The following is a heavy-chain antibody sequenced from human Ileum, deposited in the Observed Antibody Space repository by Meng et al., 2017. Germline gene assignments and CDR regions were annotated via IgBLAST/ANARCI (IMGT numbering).Heavy chain of an antibody. CDR2: INTNTGNP. Sequence: QVRLVQSGSELSKSGASVKVSCKASIYTFTNYVINWVRQAPGQGLEWMGWINTNTGNPTYAQGFTGRFVFSLDTSVNTAHLQISTLTAEDTAVYYCATSGGGFDYWGQGALVTVSS. D-gene: IGHD1-26*01. CDR3: ATSGGGFDY. J-gene: IGHJ4*02. CDR1: IYTFTNYV. V-gene: IGHV7-4-1*02.